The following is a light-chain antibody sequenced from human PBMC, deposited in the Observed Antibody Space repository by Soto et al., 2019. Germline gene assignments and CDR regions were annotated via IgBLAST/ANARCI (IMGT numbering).Light chain of an antibody. V-gene: IGKV1D-12*01. CDR2: GAS. Sequence: DIQMTQSPASVSASVGDRVTITCRASQGISNCLAWYQQKPGKAPNLLIYGASSLQSGVSLRFSGSGSGTDFTLTFSSLQPEGFATYDCQQTSSFPLAVDGGTKV. CDR1: QGISNC. J-gene: IGKJ4*01. CDR3: QQTSSFPLA.